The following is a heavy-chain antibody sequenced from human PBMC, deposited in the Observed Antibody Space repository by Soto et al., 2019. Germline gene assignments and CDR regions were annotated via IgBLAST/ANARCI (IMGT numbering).Heavy chain of an antibody. Sequence: TLSLTCTVSGSSLHIGVYYWALIRQNPGKGLEWIGYIYYTGVTYYNPSLGSRVNISVDTSKNQFSLELTSVTAEDTAVYYCARDGSSTANWLDPWGQGLLVPVYS. V-gene: IGHV4-31*03. D-gene: IGHD2-2*01. J-gene: IGHJ5*02. CDR2: IYYTGVT. CDR1: GSSLHIGVYY. CDR3: ARDGSSTANWLDP.